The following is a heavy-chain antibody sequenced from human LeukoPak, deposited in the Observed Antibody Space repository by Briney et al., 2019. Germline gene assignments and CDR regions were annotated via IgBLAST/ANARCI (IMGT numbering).Heavy chain of an antibody. CDR3: ARDRYYYDSSGYRLVGFDY. J-gene: IGHJ4*02. CDR1: GGSISSYY. V-gene: IGHV4-59*01. D-gene: IGHD3-22*01. CDR2: IYYSGST. Sequence: SETLSLTCTVSGGSISSYYWSWIRQPPGKGLEWIGYIYYSGSTNYNPSLKSRVTISVDTSKSQFSLKLSSVTAADTAVYYCARDRYYYDSSGYRLVGFDYWGQGTLVTVSS.